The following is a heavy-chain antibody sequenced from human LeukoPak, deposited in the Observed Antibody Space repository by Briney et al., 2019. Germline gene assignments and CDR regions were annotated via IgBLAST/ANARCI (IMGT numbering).Heavy chain of an antibody. CDR2: IYYSGST. D-gene: IGHD3-9*01. Sequence: PSETLSLTCAVSGGSISSGGYSWSWIRQPPGKGLEWIGYIYYSGSTYYNPSLKSRVTISVDTSKNQFSLKLSSVTAADTAVYYCARGTLTGYSVDWFDPWGQGTLVTVSS. CDR1: GGSISSGGYS. J-gene: IGHJ5*02. CDR3: ARGTLTGYSVDWFDP. V-gene: IGHV4-30-4*07.